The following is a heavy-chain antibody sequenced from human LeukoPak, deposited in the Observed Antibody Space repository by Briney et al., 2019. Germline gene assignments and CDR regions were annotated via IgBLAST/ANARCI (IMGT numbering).Heavy chain of an antibody. Sequence: GGSLGLSCTASGFTFGDYAMSWFRQAPGKGLEWVGFIRSKAYGGTTEYAASVKGRFTIPRDDSKSIAYLQMNSLKTEDTAVYYCTRSGSTSFDDYFDYWGQGTLVTVSS. D-gene: IGHD2-2*01. V-gene: IGHV3-49*03. CDR3: TRSGSTSFDDYFDY. CDR2: IRSKAYGGTT. CDR1: GFTFGDYA. J-gene: IGHJ4*02.